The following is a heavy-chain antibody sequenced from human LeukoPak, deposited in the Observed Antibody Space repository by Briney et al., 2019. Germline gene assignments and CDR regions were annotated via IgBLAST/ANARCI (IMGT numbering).Heavy chain of an antibody. CDR2: IYTSGST. Sequence: SETLSLTCAVYGGSFSGYYWSWIRQPAGKGLEWIGRIYTSGSTNYNPSLKSRVTISVDTSKNQFSLKLSSVTAADTAVYYCARGRYSSSPRGAKYYYYYMDVWGKGTTVTVSS. V-gene: IGHV4-59*10. CDR3: ARGRYSSSPRGAKYYYYYMDV. J-gene: IGHJ6*03. D-gene: IGHD6-6*01. CDR1: GGSFSGYY.